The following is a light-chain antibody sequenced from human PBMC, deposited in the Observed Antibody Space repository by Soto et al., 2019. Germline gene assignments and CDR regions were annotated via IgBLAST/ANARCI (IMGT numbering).Light chain of an antibody. CDR3: SSYTSSSTGV. Sequence: QSALTQPASVSGSPGQSITISCTGTSSDVGRYNYVSWYQQHPGKAPKLMIYDVRNRPSGVSNRFSGTKSGNTASLTISGLQAEDEADYYCSSYTSSSTGVFGGGTKLTVL. CDR2: DVR. V-gene: IGLV2-14*01. CDR1: SSDVGRYNY. J-gene: IGLJ3*02.